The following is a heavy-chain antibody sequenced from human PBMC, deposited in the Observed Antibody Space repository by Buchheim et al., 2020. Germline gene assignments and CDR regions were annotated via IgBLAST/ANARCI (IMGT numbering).Heavy chain of an antibody. Sequence: EVQLVESGGGLVQPGGSLRLSCAASGFTFSSYWMHWVRQAPGKGLVWVSLINSDGSSTNYADSVNGRFTISRDNAKNTLYLQMNSLRAEDTAVYYCARDLNVLRFLEWSHYYYYGMDVWGQGTT. CDR2: INSDGSST. V-gene: IGHV3-74*01. CDR1: GFTFSSYW. J-gene: IGHJ6*02. D-gene: IGHD3-3*01. CDR3: ARDLNVLRFLEWSHYYYYGMDV.